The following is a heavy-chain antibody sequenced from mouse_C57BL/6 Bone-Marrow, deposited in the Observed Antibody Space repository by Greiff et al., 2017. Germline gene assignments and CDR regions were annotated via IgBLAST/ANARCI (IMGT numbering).Heavy chain of an antibody. CDR2: IDPETGGT. J-gene: IGHJ3*01. D-gene: IGHD1-1*01. CDR3: TRREFPYGDSPWFAY. Sequence: VQLQQSGAELVRPGASVTLSCKASGYTFTDYEMHWVKQTPVHGLEWIGAIDPETGGTAYNQKFKGKAILTADKSSSIAYMELRSLTSEDSAVYYWTRREFPYGDSPWFAYWGQGTLVTVSA. V-gene: IGHV1-15*01. CDR1: GYTFTDYE.